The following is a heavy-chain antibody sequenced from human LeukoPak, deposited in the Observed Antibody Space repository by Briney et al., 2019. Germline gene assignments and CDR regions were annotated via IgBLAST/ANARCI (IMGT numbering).Heavy chain of an antibody. CDR1: GYTFTNYY. CDR3: AGGPAVGTAWPFDY. Sequence: ASVKVSCKASGYTFTNYYIHWVRQAPGQGLEWMGIINPSGGSTSYAQKFQGRVTMTRDTSTSTVYMEVSSLRSEDTAVYYCAGGPAVGTAWPFDYWGQGTLVTVSS. D-gene: IGHD6-13*01. CDR2: INPSGGST. J-gene: IGHJ4*02. V-gene: IGHV1-46*01.